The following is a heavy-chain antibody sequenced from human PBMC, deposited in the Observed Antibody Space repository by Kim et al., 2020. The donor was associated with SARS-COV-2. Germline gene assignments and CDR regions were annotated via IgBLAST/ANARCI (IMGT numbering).Heavy chain of an antibody. Sequence: KHARKFQGRVPITADKSTSTAYMELSSLRSEDTAVYYCASNIAAAGRDQHWGQGTLVTVSS. J-gene: IGHJ1*01. CDR3: ASNIAAAGRDQH. V-gene: IGHV1-69*02. D-gene: IGHD6-13*01.